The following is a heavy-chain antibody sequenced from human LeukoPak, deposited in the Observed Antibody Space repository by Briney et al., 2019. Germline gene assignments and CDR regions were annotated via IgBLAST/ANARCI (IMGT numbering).Heavy chain of an antibody. D-gene: IGHD3-22*01. J-gene: IGHJ4*02. CDR3: ARERRFRYYDSSGYYGFDY. CDR1: GYTFTGYY. Sequence: ASVNVSCKASGYTFTGYYMHWVRQAPGQGLEWMGRINPNSGGTNYAQKFQGRVTMTRDTSISTAYMELSRLRSDDTAVYYCARERRFRYYDSSGYYGFDYWGQGTLVTVSS. CDR2: INPNSGGT. V-gene: IGHV1-2*06.